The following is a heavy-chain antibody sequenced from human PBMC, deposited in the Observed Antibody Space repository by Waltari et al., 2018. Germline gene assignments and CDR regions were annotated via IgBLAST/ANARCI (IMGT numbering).Heavy chain of an antibody. CDR3: ASSRGLDY. J-gene: IGHJ4*02. V-gene: IGHV3-7*01. D-gene: IGHD3-16*01. CDR1: GFTFSSYW. CDR2: IKQDGSGK. Sequence: EVQLVESGGGLVQPGGSLRLSCAASGFTFSSYWMSWVRQAPGNGRDCVANIKQDGSGKYYVYSDKGQFTISRDNAKNSLYLQINSLRAEDTSVYYCASSRGLDYWGQGTLVTVSS.